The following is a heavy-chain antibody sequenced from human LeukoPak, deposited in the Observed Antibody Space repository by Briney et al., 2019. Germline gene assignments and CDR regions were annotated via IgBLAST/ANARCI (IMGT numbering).Heavy chain of an antibody. D-gene: IGHD2-15*01. Sequence: SETLSLTCTVSGGSISSYYWSWIRQPPGKGLEWIGYIYYSGSTNYNPSLKSRVTISVDTSKNQFSLKLSSVTAADTAVYYCARRCSGGSCFAGYYYVDVWGKGTTVTVSS. V-gene: IGHV4-59*01. CDR3: ARRCSGGSCFAGYYYVDV. J-gene: IGHJ6*03. CDR2: IYYSGST. CDR1: GGSISSYY.